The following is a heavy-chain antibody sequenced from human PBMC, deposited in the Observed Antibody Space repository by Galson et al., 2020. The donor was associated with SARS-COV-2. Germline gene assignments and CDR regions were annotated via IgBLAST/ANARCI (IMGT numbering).Heavy chain of an antibody. Sequence: GGSLRLSCAASGFTFSSYAMSWVRQAPGKGLEWVSALSASGGSTYYADSVKGRFTISRDNSKNTLHLQMNSLRAEDTAVYYCAKDGGLWSYDFWTGYYPYFDYWGQGTLVTAPS. D-gene: IGHD3-3*01. J-gene: IGHJ4*02. CDR3: AKDGGLWSYDFWTGYYPYFDY. CDR1: GFTFSSYA. V-gene: IGHV3-23*01. CDR2: LSASGGST.